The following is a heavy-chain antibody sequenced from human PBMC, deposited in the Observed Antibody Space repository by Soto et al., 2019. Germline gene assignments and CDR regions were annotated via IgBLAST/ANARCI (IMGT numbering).Heavy chain of an antibody. CDR2: IYYSGST. Sequence: SETLSLTCTVSGGSISSGDYYWSWIRQPPGKGLEWIGYIYYSGSTYYNPSLKSRVTISVDTSKNQFSLKLSSVTAADTAVYYCARIGRPTYYDFWSGYSRGPFDYWGQGTLVTVSS. J-gene: IGHJ4*02. CDR3: ARIGRPTYYDFWSGYSRGPFDY. CDR1: GGSISSGDYY. V-gene: IGHV4-30-4*01. D-gene: IGHD3-3*01.